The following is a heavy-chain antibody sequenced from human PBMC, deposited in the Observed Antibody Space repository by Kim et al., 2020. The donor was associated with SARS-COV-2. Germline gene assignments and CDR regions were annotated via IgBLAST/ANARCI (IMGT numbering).Heavy chain of an antibody. V-gene: IGHV3-23*03. D-gene: IGHD2-2*01. CDR1: GFTFSSYA. J-gene: IGHJ1*01. Sequence: GGSLRLSCAASGFTFSSYAMSWVRQAPGKGLEWVSVIYSGGSSTYYADSVKGRFTISRDNSKNTLYLQMNSLRAEDTAVYYCAKDRCSSTSCYVLDDAEYFQHWGQGTLVTVSS. CDR2: IYSGGSST. CDR3: AKDRCSSTSCYVLDDAEYFQH.